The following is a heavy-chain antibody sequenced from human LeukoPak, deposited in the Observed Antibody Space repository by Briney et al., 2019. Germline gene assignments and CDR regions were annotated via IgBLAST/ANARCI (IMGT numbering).Heavy chain of an antibody. CDR2: VSPSGGVT. J-gene: IGHJ4*02. CDR3: AKGPSWLFDY. D-gene: IGHD5-12*01. CDR1: GFTFSAYA. Sequence: GGSLRLSCEASGFTFSAYAMTWVRQAPGKGLEWVSTVSPSGGVTYYADSVKGRFTVSRDKSKNTLYLQMNSLRAEDTAVYYCAKGPSWLFDYWGQGTLVTVSS. V-gene: IGHV3-23*01.